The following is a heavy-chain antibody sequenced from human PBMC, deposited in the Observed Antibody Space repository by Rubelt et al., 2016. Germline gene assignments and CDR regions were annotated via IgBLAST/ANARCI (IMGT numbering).Heavy chain of an antibody. CDR2: ISSRCSTI. CDR1: GFTFSSYS. CDR3: ARMGYNWNDGDY. Sequence: EVQLVESGGGLVQPGGSLRLSCAASGFTFSSYSMNWVRQAPGKGLEWVSYISSRCSTIYYADSVKGRFTISRDNAKNSLYLQMNSLRAEDTAVYYCARMGYNWNDGDYWGQGTLVTVAS. V-gene: IGHV3-48*04. D-gene: IGHD1-1*01. J-gene: IGHJ4*02.